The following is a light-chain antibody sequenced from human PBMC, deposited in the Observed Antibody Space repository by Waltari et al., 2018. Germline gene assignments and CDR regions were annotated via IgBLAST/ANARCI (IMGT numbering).Light chain of an antibody. J-gene: IGKJ2*01. CDR3: ELYDSSPPGYT. CDR1: QTVRSSY. CDR2: GAS. V-gene: IGKV3-20*01. Sequence: ELVLTQSPGTLSLSPGERATLSCRASQTVRSSYIAWYQQRPGQAPRLLIHGASSRATGIPDRFSGSGSGTDFTLTISGLEPDYFAVYFCELYDSSPPGYTFGQGTKLEI.